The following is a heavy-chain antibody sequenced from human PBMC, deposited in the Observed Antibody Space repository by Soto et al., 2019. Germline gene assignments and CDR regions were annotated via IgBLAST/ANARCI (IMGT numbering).Heavy chain of an antibody. CDR1: GGTFSSYA. D-gene: IGHD6-13*01. J-gene: IGHJ4*02. V-gene: IGHV1-69*13. CDR2: IIPIFGTA. Sequence: SVKVSCKASGGTFSSYAISCVRQSPGQGLEWMGGIIPIFGTANYAQKFQGRVTITADESTSTAYMELSSLRSEDTAVYYCAVRYSSSLGEFDYWGQGTLVTVSS. CDR3: AVRYSSSLGEFDY.